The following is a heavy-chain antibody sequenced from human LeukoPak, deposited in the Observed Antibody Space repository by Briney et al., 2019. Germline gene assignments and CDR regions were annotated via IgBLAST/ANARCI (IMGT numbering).Heavy chain of an antibody. Sequence: GRSLRLSCAASGFTFSSYGMHWVRQAPGMGLEWVAVIWYDGSNKYYADSVKGRFTISRDNSKNTLYLQMNSLRAEDTAVYYCAKELQAGWYYFDYWGQGTLVTVSS. V-gene: IGHV3-33*06. CDR3: AKELQAGWYYFDY. D-gene: IGHD6-19*01. J-gene: IGHJ4*02. CDR2: IWYDGSNK. CDR1: GFTFSSYG.